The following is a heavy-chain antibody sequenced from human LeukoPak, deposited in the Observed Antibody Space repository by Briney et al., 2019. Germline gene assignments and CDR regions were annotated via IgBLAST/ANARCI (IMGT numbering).Heavy chain of an antibody. CDR2: ISAYNGNT. CDR3: ARVRFLEWLLYPTTSLDY. CDR1: GYTFTSYG. D-gene: IGHD3-3*01. J-gene: IGHJ4*02. Sequence: ASVKVSCKASGYTFTSYGISWVRQAPGQGLEWMGWISAYNGNTNYAQKLQGRVIMTTDTSTSTAYMELRSLRSDDTAVYYCARVRFLEWLLYPTTSLDYWGQGTLVTVSS. V-gene: IGHV1-18*01.